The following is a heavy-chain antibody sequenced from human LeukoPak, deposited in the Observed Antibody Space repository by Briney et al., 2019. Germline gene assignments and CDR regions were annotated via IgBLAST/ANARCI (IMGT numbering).Heavy chain of an antibody. CDR3: AKVPAILWFGEFG. D-gene: IGHD3-10*01. CDR1: GFTFSNYV. CDR2: ISGSGGST. Sequence: PGGSLRLSCAASGFTFSNYVMSWVRQAPGKGLEWVSAISGSGGSTYYADSVKGRFTISRDNSKNTLYLQMNSLRAEDTAVYYCAKVPAILWFGEFGWGQGTLVTVSS. J-gene: IGHJ4*02. V-gene: IGHV3-23*01.